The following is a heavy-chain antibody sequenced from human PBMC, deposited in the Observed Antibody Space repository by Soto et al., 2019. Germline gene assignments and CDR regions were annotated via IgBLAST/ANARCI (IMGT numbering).Heavy chain of an antibody. D-gene: IGHD1-26*01. J-gene: IGHJ4*02. CDR1: GGTFDLYA. CDR3: ASGPFTTSGSYFDS. V-gene: IGHV1-69*13. CDR2: IIPTFSSS. Sequence: SVKVSCKVSGGTFDLYALSWVRQAPGQGLEWMGGIIPTFSSSKYAQKFQGRVTITADESTSTAYMELSSLRSDDTAVYYCASGPFTTSGSYFDSWGQGTLVTVSS.